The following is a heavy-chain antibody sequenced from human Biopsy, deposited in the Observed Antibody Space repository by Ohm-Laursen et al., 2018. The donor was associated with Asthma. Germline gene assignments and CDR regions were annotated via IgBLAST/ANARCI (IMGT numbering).Heavy chain of an antibody. V-gene: IGHV1-3*01. CDR1: GYTFISYA. D-gene: IGHD4-17*01. J-gene: IGHJ6*02. CDR2: INAGNGNT. CDR3: AREVSTVDYGYYYFAIDV. Sequence: GASVKVSCKASGYTFISYAIHWVRQAPGQRLEWMGWINAGNGNTKYSQKFQGRVTITRDTSASTAYMELSSLTSEDSAVYYCAREVSTVDYGYYYFAIDVWGQGTTVTVSS.